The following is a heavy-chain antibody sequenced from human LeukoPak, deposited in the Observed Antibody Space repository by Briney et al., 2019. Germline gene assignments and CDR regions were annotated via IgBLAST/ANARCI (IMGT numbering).Heavy chain of an antibody. CDR1: GFDFSIYR. CDR3: AKPDYGDYETAEYFQH. V-gene: IGHV3-48*04. D-gene: IGHD4-17*01. Sequence: GGSLRLSCAASGFDFSIYRMNWVRQAPGKGLEWVSYIHLSGTPTHYAEVVKGRFSISRDNAKNSLYLQMDNLRAEDTAVYYCAKPDYGDYETAEYFQHWGQGTLVTVSS. J-gene: IGHJ1*01. CDR2: IHLSGTPT.